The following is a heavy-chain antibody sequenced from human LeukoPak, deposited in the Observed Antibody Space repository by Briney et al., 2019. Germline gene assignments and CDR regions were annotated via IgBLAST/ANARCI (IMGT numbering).Heavy chain of an antibody. CDR2: MNKDGTEK. Sequence: GSLRLSCAASGFTFSNYWMSWVRQVPGKGLEWVAHMNKDGTEKHFVDSVKGRFIISRDNAKSSLYLQMNSLRVEDTAVYYWGRKKVTYRGPGNLVTV. J-gene: IGHJ4*02. CDR3: GRKKVTY. V-gene: IGHV3-7*01. CDR1: GFTFSNYW.